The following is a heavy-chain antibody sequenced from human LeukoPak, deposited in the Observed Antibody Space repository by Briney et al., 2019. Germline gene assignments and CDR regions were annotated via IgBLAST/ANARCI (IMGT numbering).Heavy chain of an antibody. CDR2: ISGSGGRT. V-gene: IGHV3-23*01. CDR1: GFTFSNYG. J-gene: IGHJ3*02. Sequence: GGSLRLSCAASGFTFSNYGLTWVRQAPGKGLEWVSGISGSGGRTDYADSVKGRFTISRDNAKNTLYLQMNSLSADDTAIYYCAKGSREWELLDAFDIWGHGTMVTAST. CDR3: AKGSREWELLDAFDI. D-gene: IGHD1-26*01.